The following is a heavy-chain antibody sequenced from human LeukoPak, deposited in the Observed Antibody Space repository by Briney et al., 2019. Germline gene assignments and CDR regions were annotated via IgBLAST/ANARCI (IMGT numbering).Heavy chain of an antibody. CDR3: AKASNYDILTGYYDY. CDR2: LSGSSSYI. V-gene: IGHV3-21*04. CDR1: GFAFSGYA. D-gene: IGHD3-9*01. Sequence: PGGSLRLSCAASGFAFSGYAMNWVRQAPGKGLEWVSSLSGSSSYIYYADSVRGRFTMSRDNAKNSLYLQMNSLRAEDMALYYCAKASNYDILTGYYDYWGQGTLVTVSS. J-gene: IGHJ4*02.